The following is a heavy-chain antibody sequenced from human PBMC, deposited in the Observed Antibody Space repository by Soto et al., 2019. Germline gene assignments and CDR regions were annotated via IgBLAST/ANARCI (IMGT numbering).Heavy chain of an antibody. Sequence: EVQLVESGGGLVQPGGSLKLSCAASGFTFSGSAMHWVRQASGKGLEWVGRIRSKANSYATAYAASVKGRFTISRDDSKNTAYLQMNSLKTEDTAVYYCTSSYYDFGSGYEGEGYYFDYWGQGTLVTVSS. CDR3: TSSYYDFGSGYEGEGYYFDY. CDR2: IRSKANSYAT. CDR1: GFTFSGSA. J-gene: IGHJ4*02. V-gene: IGHV3-73*02. D-gene: IGHD3-3*01.